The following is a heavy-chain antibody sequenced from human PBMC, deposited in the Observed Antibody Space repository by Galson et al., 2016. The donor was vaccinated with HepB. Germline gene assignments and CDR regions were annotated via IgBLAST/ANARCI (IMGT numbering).Heavy chain of an antibody. D-gene: IGHD2-2*01. V-gene: IGHV1-8*01. CDR2: MNPNNGNT. Sequence: QSGAEVKKPGESLKISCKASGYSFTNYDINWVRQTTGQGLEWMGWMNPNNGNTGYAQKFQGRVTMTGDTSTSTAYLEVSSLTFEDTATYYCARERFTSNADAFEIWGQGTVITVS. CDR3: ARERFTSNADAFEI. CDR1: GYSFTNYD. J-gene: IGHJ3*02.